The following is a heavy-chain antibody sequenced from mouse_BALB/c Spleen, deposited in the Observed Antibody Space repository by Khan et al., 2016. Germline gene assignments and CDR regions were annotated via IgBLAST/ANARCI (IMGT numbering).Heavy chain of an antibody. V-gene: IGHV14-3*02. Sequence: VQLKQSGAELVKPGASVKLSCTASGFNIKDTYMHWVKQRPAQGLEWIGRIDPANGNTKYDPKFQGKATITADTSSNTAYPQLSSLTSEDTAVYYCARSPYDYDVGFAYWGQGTLVTVSA. CDR1: GFNIKDTY. CDR3: ARSPYDYDVGFAY. CDR2: IDPANGNT. J-gene: IGHJ3*01. D-gene: IGHD2-4*01.